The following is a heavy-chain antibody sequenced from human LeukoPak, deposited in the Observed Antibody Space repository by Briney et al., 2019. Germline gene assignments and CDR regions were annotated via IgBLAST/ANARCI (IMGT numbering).Heavy chain of an antibody. Sequence: GGSLRLSCAASGFTFSSYGMHWVRQAPGKGLEWVAFIRYDGSNKYYADSVKGRFTISRDNSKNTLYLQMNSLRAEDTAVYYCAKASRTGTTFWSRIYYFDYWGQGTLVTVSS. CDR3: AKASRTGTTFWSRIYYFDY. CDR1: GFTFSSYG. V-gene: IGHV3-30*02. J-gene: IGHJ4*02. D-gene: IGHD1-7*01. CDR2: IRYDGSNK.